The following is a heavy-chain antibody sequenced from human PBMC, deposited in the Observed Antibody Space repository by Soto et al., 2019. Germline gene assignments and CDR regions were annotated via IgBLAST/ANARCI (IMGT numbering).Heavy chain of an antibody. CDR2: VHYSGSA. CDR1: GGSISTSSYF. Sequence: LQLQESGPGLVKPSETLSLTCSVSGGSISTSSYFCGWIRQPPGTGLEWVGAVHYSGSANYRSSLQSRVTISVDTSQNQFSLRLRSVTAAVTAVYYCARHRWGSGSYSGLLDFWGQGALVTVSS. V-gene: IGHV4-39*01. J-gene: IGHJ4*02. CDR3: ARHRWGSGSYSGLLDF. D-gene: IGHD3-10*01.